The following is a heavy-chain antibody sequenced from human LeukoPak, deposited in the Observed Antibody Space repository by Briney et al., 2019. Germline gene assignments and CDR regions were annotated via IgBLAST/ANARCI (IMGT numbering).Heavy chain of an antibody. CDR3: ARGGLHIAGAFDI. V-gene: IGHV4-61*08. Sequence: SETLSLTCAVSGGSISSGGYSWSWIRQPPGKGLHWIGYIYYSGNTNYNPSLKSRVSISVDTSKNQFSLKLSSVTAADTAVYYCARGGLHIAGAFDIWGQGTMVTVSS. J-gene: IGHJ3*02. CDR1: GGSISSGGYS. D-gene: IGHD2-21*01. CDR2: IYYSGNT.